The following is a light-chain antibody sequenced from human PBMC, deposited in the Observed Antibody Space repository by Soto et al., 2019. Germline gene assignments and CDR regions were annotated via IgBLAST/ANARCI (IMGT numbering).Light chain of an antibody. CDR1: QSISGY. V-gene: IGKV1-5*03. CDR3: KQYTSYSPT. CDR2: EAS. Sequence: DIQLTQSPSTLSSSIGDRVTITCRASQSISGYLDWYQQKPGRAPNLLILEASLFESGVPSRFSGSGSGTEFPLAFDSLQPEDFATYYCKQYTSYSPTFGQGTKVE. J-gene: IGKJ1*01.